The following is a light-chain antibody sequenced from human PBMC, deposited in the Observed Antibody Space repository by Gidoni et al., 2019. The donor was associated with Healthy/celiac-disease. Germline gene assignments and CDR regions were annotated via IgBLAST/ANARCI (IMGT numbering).Light chain of an antibody. CDR3: QQYNSYPS. CDR1: QGISSW. J-gene: IGKJ2*01. Sequence: DIQMTQSPSTLSASVGDRVTITCRASQGISSWVAWYQQNPGKAPKLLSYAASSVESGVPSRFSGSGSGTEFTLTISSLQPDDFATYYCQQYNSYPSFXXXTKLEIK. CDR2: AAS. V-gene: IGKV1-5*01.